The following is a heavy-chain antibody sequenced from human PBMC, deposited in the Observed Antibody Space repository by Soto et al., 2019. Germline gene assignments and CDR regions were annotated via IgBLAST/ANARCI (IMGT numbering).Heavy chain of an antibody. CDR2: ISSSSSYI. Sequence: GWSLRLSCAASGFTFSSYSMNWVRQAPGKGLEWVSSISSSSSYIYYADSVKGRFTISRDNAKNSLYLQMNSLRAEDTAVYYCARDAEKNQYYDYVWGSYRPTAGAFDIWGQGTMVTVSS. V-gene: IGHV3-21*01. D-gene: IGHD3-16*02. CDR3: ARDAEKNQYYDYVWGSYRPTAGAFDI. CDR1: GFTFSSYS. J-gene: IGHJ3*02.